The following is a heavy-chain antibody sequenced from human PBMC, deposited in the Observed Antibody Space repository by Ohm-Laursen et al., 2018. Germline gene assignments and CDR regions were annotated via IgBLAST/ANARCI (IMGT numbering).Heavy chain of an antibody. CDR1: GFTFDDYA. V-gene: IGHV3-9*01. J-gene: IGHJ4*02. CDR2: ISWNSGSI. Sequence: SLRLSCSASGFTFDDYAMHWVRHAPGKGLEWVSGISWNSGSIGYADSVKGRFTISRDNAKNSLYLQMNSLRAEDTALYYCAKGDSSGWHSGQGTLVTVSS. D-gene: IGHD6-19*01. CDR3: AKGDSSGWH.